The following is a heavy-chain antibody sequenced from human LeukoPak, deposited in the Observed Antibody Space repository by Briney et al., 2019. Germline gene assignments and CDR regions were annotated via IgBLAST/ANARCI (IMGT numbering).Heavy chain of an antibody. CDR3: ARGPNSNWSGLDF. CDR1: GFSFSGHW. CDR2: ISPTGSTT. V-gene: IGHV3-74*01. D-gene: IGHD6-6*01. J-gene: IGHJ4*01. Sequence: SGGSLRLSCTASGFSFSGHWMHWARQLPGKGLVWVSRISPTGSTTSYADSVKGRFTVSRDNAKNTLYLQVNNLRAEDTAVYYCARGPNSNWSGLDFWGHGTLLTVSS.